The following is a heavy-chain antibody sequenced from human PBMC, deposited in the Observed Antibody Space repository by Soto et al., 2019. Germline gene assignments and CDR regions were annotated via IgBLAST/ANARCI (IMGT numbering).Heavy chain of an antibody. D-gene: IGHD4-17*01. CDR3: AREYGDWRLSWYWYFQH. J-gene: IGHJ1*01. V-gene: IGHV3-33*01. CDR2: IWYDGSNK. CDR1: GFTFSSYG. Sequence: QVQLVESGGGVVQPGRSLRLSCAASGFTFSSYGMHWVRQAPGKGLEWVAFIWYDGSNKYYADSVKGRFTISRDNSKNTLYLQMNSLRAEDTAVYYCAREYGDWRLSWYWYFQHWGQGTLVTVSS.